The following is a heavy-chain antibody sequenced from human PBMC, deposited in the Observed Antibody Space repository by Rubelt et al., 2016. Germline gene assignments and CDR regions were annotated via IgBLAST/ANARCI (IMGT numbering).Heavy chain of an antibody. J-gene: IGHJ4*02. CDR2: INHSGSP. CDR1: GGSFSGYY. CDR3: ARDSVARSGSYRFDY. D-gene: IGHD3-10*01. V-gene: IGHV4-34*01. Sequence: QVRLQQWGAGLLKPSETLSLTCAVYGGSFSGYYWSWIRQPPGKGLEWIGEINHSGSPNYNPSLKCRVTISLDTSKNQFSLKLGSVTAADTAVYYCARDSVARSGSYRFDYWGQGTLVTVSS.